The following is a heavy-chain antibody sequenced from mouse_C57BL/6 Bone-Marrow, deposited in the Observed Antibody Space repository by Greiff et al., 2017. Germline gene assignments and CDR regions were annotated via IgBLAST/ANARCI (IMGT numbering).Heavy chain of an antibody. V-gene: IGHV5-12*01. Sequence: EVQLQESGGGLVQPGGSLKLSCAASGFTFSDYYMYWVRQTPEKRLEWVAYISNGGGSTYYPDTVKGRFTISRDNAKNTLYLQMSRLKSEDTAMYYCARQDYDYDDYAMDYWGQGTSVTVSS. CDR1: GFTFSDYY. CDR2: ISNGGGST. D-gene: IGHD2-4*01. CDR3: ARQDYDYDDYAMDY. J-gene: IGHJ4*01.